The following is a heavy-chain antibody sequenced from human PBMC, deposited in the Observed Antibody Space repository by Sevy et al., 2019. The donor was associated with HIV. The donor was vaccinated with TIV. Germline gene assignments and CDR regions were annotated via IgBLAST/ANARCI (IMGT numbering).Heavy chain of an antibody. J-gene: IGHJ4*02. CDR3: SRVPRWAASQQLYY. V-gene: IGHV3-49*03. D-gene: IGHD1-1*01. CDR1: GFTFGDCA. Sequence: GGSLRLSCTASGFTFGDCAMSWFRQAPGKGLEWVGFIRSRAYGGTPEYAASVKGRFTISRDDSKSIAYLQMSSLKTEDTAVYYCSRVPRWAASQQLYYWGQGTLVTVSS. CDR2: IRSRAYGGTP.